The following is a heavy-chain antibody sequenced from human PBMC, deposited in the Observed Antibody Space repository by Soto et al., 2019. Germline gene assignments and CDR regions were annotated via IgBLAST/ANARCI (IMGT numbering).Heavy chain of an antibody. V-gene: IGHV1-69*06. CDR2: IIPIFGTA. Sequence: QVQLVQSGAEVKKPGSSVKVSCKASGGTFSSYAISWVRQAPGQGLEWMGGIIPIFGTANYAQKFQGRVTITADKSTSTAYMELNSLRSEDTAVYYCARACSTSCYTRPGSYYYYGMDVWGQGTTVTVSS. D-gene: IGHD2-2*02. CDR1: GGTFSSYA. J-gene: IGHJ6*02. CDR3: ARACSTSCYTRPGSYYYYGMDV.